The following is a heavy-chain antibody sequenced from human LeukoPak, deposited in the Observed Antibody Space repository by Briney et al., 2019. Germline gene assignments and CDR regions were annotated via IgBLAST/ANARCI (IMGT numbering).Heavy chain of an antibody. CDR2: INHSGST. Sequence: PSETLSLTCAVYGGSFSGYYWSWIRQPPGKGLEWIGEINHSGSTNYNPSLKSRVTISVDTSKNQFSLKLSSVTAADTAVYYCARQGPTGYYYYMDVWGKGTTVTISS. V-gene: IGHV4-34*01. CDR3: ARQGPTGYYYYMDV. J-gene: IGHJ6*03. CDR1: GGSFSGYY. D-gene: IGHD3-10*01.